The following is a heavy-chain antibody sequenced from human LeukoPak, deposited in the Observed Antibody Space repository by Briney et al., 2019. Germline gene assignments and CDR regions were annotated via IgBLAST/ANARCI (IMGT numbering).Heavy chain of an antibody. CDR3: GKNRYSGSLSPFDI. V-gene: IGHV3-48*01. CDR2: ISSSSSTI. Sequence: AGGSLRLSCAASGFTFSSYSMNWVRQAPGKGLEWVSYISSSSSTIYYADSVKGRFTISRDNAKNSLYLQMNSLRAEDTAVYYCGKNRYSGSLSPFDIWGQGTMVTVSS. D-gene: IGHD1-26*01. J-gene: IGHJ3*02. CDR1: GFTFSSYS.